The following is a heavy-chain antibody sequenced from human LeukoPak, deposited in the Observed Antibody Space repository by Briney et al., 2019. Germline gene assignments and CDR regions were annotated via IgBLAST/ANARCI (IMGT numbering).Heavy chain of an antibody. Sequence: SVHVSCKASGGTFSSYAICWVRQAPAQGVEWMGGIIPIFGTANYAQKFQGRVTITADESTSTAYMELSSLRSEDTAVYYCARDYYGSGSYYKPFDYWGQGTLVTVSS. J-gene: IGHJ4*02. CDR3: ARDYYGSGSYYKPFDY. D-gene: IGHD3-10*01. CDR2: IIPIFGTA. CDR1: GGTFSSYA. V-gene: IGHV1-69*13.